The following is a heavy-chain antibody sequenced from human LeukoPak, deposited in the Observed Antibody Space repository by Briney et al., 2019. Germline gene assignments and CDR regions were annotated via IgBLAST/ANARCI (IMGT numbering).Heavy chain of an antibody. Sequence: GGSLRLSCEASGFTFTNAWMNWVRQAPGKGPEWVGRMKSKRDGGATEYAAPVKGRFTISRDDSKNTVYLQMNSLKTEDTAVYYCTTEDLDILTGYYLYWGQGTLVTVSS. CDR2: MKSKRDGGAT. J-gene: IGHJ4*02. CDR1: GFTFTNAW. CDR3: TTEDLDILTGYYLY. D-gene: IGHD3-9*01. V-gene: IGHV3-15*01.